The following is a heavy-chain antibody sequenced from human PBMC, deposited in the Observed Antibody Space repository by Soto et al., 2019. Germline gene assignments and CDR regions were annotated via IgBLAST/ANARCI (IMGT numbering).Heavy chain of an antibody. Sequence: SETLSLTCTVSGGSISSSSYYWGWIRQPPGKGLEWIGSIYYSGSTYYNPSLKSRVTISVDTSKNQFSLTLSSVTAADTAVYYCASTDSGYCSGGSCPFYYYYYGMDVWGQGTTVTVSS. D-gene: IGHD2-15*01. V-gene: IGHV4-39*01. J-gene: IGHJ6*02. CDR3: ASTDSGYCSGGSCPFYYYYYGMDV. CDR2: IYYSGST. CDR1: GGSISSSSYY.